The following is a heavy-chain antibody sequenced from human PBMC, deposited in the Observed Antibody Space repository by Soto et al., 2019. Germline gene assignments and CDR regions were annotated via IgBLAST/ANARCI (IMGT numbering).Heavy chain of an antibody. J-gene: IGHJ6*02. CDR1: GGSISSGGYY. CDR3: ATQQLVPPNYYYGMDV. Sequence: QVQLQESGPGLVKPSQTLSLTCTVSGGSISSGGYYWSWIRQHPGKGLEWIGYIYYSGSTYYNPSLKSRVTVSVDTSKNQFSLKLSSVTAADTAVYYCATQQLVPPNYYYGMDVWGQGTTVTVSS. CDR2: IYYSGST. D-gene: IGHD6-6*01. V-gene: IGHV4-31*03.